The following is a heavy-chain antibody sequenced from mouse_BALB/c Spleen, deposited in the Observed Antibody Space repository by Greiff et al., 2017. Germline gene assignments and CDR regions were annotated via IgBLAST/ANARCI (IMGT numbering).Heavy chain of an antibody. CDR1: GFSLTSYG. J-gene: IGHJ4*01. Sequence: VMLVESGPGLVQPSQSLSITCTVSGFSLTSYGVHWVRQSPGKGLEWLGVIWSGGSTDYNAAFISRLSISKDNSKSQVFFKMNSLQANDTAIYYCARKGAYYGYYYAMDYWGQGTSVTVSS. CDR2: IWSGGST. CDR3: ARKGAYYGYYYAMDY. V-gene: IGHV2-2*02. D-gene: IGHD2-10*01.